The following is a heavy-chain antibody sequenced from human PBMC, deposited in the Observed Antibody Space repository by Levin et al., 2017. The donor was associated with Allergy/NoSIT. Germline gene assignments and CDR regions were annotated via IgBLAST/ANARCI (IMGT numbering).Heavy chain of an antibody. J-gene: IGHJ1*01. CDR2: ISAYNGNT. V-gene: IGHV1-18*01. Sequence: VASVKVSCKASGYTFTSYGISWVRQAPGQGLEWMGWISAYNGNTNYAQKLQGRVTMTTDTSTSTAYMELRSLRSDDTAVYYCARADEGRQCSSTSCYIITSGAEYIEHWGQGTLVTVSS. D-gene: IGHD2-2*01. CDR3: ARADEGRQCSSTSCYIITSGAEYIEH. CDR1: GYTFTSYG.